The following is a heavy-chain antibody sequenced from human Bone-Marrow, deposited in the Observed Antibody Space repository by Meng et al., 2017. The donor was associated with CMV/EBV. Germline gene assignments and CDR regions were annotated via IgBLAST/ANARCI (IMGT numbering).Heavy chain of an antibody. Sequence: GASLKISCTASGFSLSRFEMNWVRRAPGKGLEWLAFIGSSGTTIFYADSLQGRYTISRDTARNSLYLQMDNLRVEDTATYYCARGGTLLRFGYFDFWGHGPLVTCSS. J-gene: IGHJ4*01. CDR3: ARGGTLLRFGYFDF. CDR1: GFSLSRFE. D-gene: IGHD3-3*01. V-gene: IGHV3-48*03. CDR2: IGSSGTTI.